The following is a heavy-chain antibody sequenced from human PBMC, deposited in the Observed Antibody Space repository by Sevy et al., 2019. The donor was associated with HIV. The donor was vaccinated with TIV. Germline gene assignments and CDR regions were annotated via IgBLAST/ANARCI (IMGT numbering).Heavy chain of an antibody. CDR2: IGSRGTTI. CDR3: ARGRDDLGAFDV. CDR1: GFTFSDYY. D-gene: IGHD1-1*01. J-gene: IGHJ3*01. V-gene: IGHV3-11*01. Sequence: GGSLRLSCAASGFTFSDYYMSWIRQAPGKGLELVAYIGSRGTTIYYADSVRGRFTISRDNAKNSLYLQIISLRAEDTAVYYCARGRDDLGAFDVWGQGTMVTVSS.